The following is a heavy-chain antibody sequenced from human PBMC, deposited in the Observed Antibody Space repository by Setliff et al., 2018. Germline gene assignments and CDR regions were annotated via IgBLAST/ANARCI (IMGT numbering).Heavy chain of an antibody. Sequence: PGESLTISCKASGYSVTTNWIGWVRQMPGKGLEWMGIIYPGDSDTIYSPSFQGQVTISADKTLSTAYLQWSSLKASDTAIYYCARRAAAHDWFDPWGQGTLVTVSS. D-gene: IGHD2-15*01. CDR1: GYSVTTNW. V-gene: IGHV5-51*01. CDR2: IYPGDSDT. J-gene: IGHJ5*02. CDR3: ARRAAAHDWFDP.